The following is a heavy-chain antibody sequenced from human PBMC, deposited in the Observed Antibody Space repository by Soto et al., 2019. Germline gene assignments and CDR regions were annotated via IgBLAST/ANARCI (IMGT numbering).Heavy chain of an antibody. CDR3: ARRFWSGYSPDWFDP. V-gene: IGHV3-30*03. D-gene: IGHD3-3*01. J-gene: IGHJ5*02. CDR1: GFTFSRYG. CDR2: ISYDGGDK. Sequence: QMQLVESGGGVVQPGRSLRLSCAASGFTFSRYGMHWVRQAPGKGLEWVAVISYDGGDKHYADSVKGRFTISRDNSKNTLYLQMNSLRAEDTAVYYCARRFWSGYSPDWFDPWGQGTLVTVSS.